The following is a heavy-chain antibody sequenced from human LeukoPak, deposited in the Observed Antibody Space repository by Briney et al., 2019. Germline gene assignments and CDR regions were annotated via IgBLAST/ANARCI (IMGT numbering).Heavy chain of an antibody. V-gene: IGHV1-2*02. Sequence: SVTVSCKASGYTFTGYYIHWVRQPPGQGLEWMGWIHPNSGGTNYAQKFQGRVTMARDTSISKAYMELGRVRSDDTAVYYCARGLTYYYDSSGHYSDAFDIWGQGTMVTVSS. J-gene: IGHJ3*02. CDR3: ARGLTYYYDSSGHYSDAFDI. D-gene: IGHD3-22*01. CDR2: IHPNSGGT. CDR1: GYTFTGYY.